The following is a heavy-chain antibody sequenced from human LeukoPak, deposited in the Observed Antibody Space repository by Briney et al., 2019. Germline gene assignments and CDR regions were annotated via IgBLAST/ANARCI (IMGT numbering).Heavy chain of an antibody. D-gene: IGHD1-26*01. CDR3: ARDDTKGYTGTYGTFDI. Sequence: SETLSLTCTVSGGSITDDYWNWIRQPPGKGLEWIGYIYYTESTNYNPSLKSRATISLDTSENHFSLNLSSVTAADTAVYYCARDDTKGYTGTYGTFDIWGQGTMVTVSS. J-gene: IGHJ3*02. CDR2: IYYTEST. CDR1: GGSITDDY. V-gene: IGHV4-59*01.